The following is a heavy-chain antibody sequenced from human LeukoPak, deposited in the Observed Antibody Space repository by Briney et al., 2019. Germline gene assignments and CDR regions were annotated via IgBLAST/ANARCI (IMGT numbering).Heavy chain of an antibody. CDR3: ARQTYYYGSGSYIDAFDI. CDR2: IIPIFGTA. V-gene: IGHV1-69*13. Sequence: GASVKVSCKASGGTFSSYAISWVRQAPGQGLEWMGGIIPIFGTANYAQKFQGRVTITADESTSTAYMELRSLRSDDTAVYYCARQTYYYGSGSYIDAFDIWGQGTMVTVSS. J-gene: IGHJ3*02. CDR1: GGTFSSYA. D-gene: IGHD3-10*01.